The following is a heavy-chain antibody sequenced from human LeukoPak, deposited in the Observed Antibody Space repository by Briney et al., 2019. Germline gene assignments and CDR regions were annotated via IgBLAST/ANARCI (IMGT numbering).Heavy chain of an antibody. D-gene: IGHD3-10*01. V-gene: IGHV3-23*01. CDR1: GFTFSNAW. CDR2: ISGSGGST. Sequence: PGGSLRLSCAASGFTFSNAWMSWVRQAPGKGLEWVSAISGSGGSTYYADSVKGRFTISRDNSKNTPYLQMNSLRAEDTAVYYCAKGSGLLWFGELLPFDYWGQGTLVTVSS. J-gene: IGHJ4*02. CDR3: AKGSGLLWFGELLPFDY.